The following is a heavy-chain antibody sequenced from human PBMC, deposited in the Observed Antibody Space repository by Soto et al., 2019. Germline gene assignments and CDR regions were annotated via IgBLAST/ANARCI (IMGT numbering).Heavy chain of an antibody. Sequence: ASVKVSCKASGYTFTSYGISWVRQAPGQGLEWMGWISAYNGNTNYAQKLQGRVTMTTDTSTSTAYMELRSLRSDDTAVYYCARGRLTRDILTYFDYWGQGTLVTVSS. D-gene: IGHD3-9*01. CDR1: GYTFTSYG. J-gene: IGHJ4*02. CDR3: ARGRLTRDILTYFDY. CDR2: ISAYNGNT. V-gene: IGHV1-18*01.